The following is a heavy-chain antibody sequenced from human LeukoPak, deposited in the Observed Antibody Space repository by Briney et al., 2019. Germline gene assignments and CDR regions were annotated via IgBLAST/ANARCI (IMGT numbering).Heavy chain of an antibody. V-gene: IGHV1-46*01. Sequence: ASVTLSFTSSVYTFTIYYMHWVRHAPAQGMEWMGIINPSGSSTSYAQKFQGRVNMTRDMSTSTVYMELSSVRPEDTGVYYCATDQDCSSTSCDMANWYFDLWGRGTLVTVSS. CDR1: VYTFTIYY. J-gene: IGHJ2*01. CDR2: INPSGSST. CDR3: ATDQDCSSTSCDMANWYFDL. D-gene: IGHD2-2*02.